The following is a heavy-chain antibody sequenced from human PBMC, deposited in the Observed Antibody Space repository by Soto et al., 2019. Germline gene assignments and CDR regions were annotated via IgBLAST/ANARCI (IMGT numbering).Heavy chain of an antibody. CDR2: IYYSGST. J-gene: IGHJ4*02. V-gene: IGHV4-39*01. CDR1: GGSISSSSYY. CDR3: ARRDALYYFDSSGWFDY. D-gene: IGHD3-22*01. Sequence: SETLSLTCTVSGGSISSSSYYWGWIRQPPGKGLEWIGSIYYSGSTYYNPSLKSRVTISVDTSKNQFSLKLNSVTAADTAVYYCARRDALYYFDSSGWFDYWGQGTLVTVSS.